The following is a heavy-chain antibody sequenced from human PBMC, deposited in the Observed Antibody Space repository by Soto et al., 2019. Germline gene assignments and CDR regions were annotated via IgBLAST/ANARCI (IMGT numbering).Heavy chain of an antibody. D-gene: IGHD6-6*01. J-gene: IGHJ4*02. V-gene: IGHV4-34*01. CDR1: GGSFGNYW. CDR3: ARGVPGY. CDR2: INHVRST. Sequence: SETLSLTCAVYGGSFGNYWWSWIRQPPGKGLEWIGDINHVRSTNYNPSLKSRVTISVDTSKNQFSMKLSSVTAADTAVYYCARGVPGYWGQGTLVTVSS.